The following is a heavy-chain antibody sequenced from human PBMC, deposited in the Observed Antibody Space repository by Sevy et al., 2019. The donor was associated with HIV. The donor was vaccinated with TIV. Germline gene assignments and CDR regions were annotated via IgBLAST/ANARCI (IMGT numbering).Heavy chain of an antibody. D-gene: IGHD6-19*01. J-gene: IGHJ4*02. Sequence: GGSLRLSCAASGFTFSSFGMHWVRQAPGKGLEWLAVIWFDGSNTYYADSVRGRFTISRDIAKNTLHLQMNSLRVEDTALYYCVRAIQSDGSFWGQGALVTVSS. V-gene: IGHV3-33*01. CDR1: GFTFSSFG. CDR2: IWFDGSNT. CDR3: VRAIQSDGSF.